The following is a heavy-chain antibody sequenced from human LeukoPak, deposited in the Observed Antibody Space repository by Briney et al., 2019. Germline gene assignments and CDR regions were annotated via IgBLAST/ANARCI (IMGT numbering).Heavy chain of an antibody. CDR2: ISSSGGST. J-gene: IGHJ4*02. CDR1: GFTFSSYA. CDR3: AKASNYYGSGSYSPY. Sequence: PGGSLRLSCAASGFTFSSYAMNWVRQAPGKGLEWVSVISSSGGSTYYADSVKGRFTISRDNSKNTLYLQMNSLRAEDTAVYYCAKASNYYGSGSYSPYWGQGTLVTVSS. D-gene: IGHD3-10*01. V-gene: IGHV3-23*01.